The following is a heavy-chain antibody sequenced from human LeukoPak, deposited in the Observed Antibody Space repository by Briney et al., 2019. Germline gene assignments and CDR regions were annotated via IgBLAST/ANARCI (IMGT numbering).Heavy chain of an antibody. CDR3: ARQGGDYYYYYMDV. D-gene: IGHD1-26*01. CDR1: GGSFSGYY. Sequence: PSETLSLTCAVYGGSFSGYYWSWIRQPPGKGLEWIGEINHSGSTNYNPSLKSRVTISVDTSKNQFSLKLSSVTAADTAVYYCARQGGDYYYYYMDVWGKGTTVTVSS. CDR2: INHSGST. J-gene: IGHJ6*03. V-gene: IGHV4-34*01.